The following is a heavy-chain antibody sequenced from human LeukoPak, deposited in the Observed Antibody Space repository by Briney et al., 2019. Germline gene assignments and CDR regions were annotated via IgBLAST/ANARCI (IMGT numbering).Heavy chain of an antibody. D-gene: IGHD3-10*02. V-gene: IGHV4-38-2*02. CDR2: IYHSGST. CDR3: ARHFRGNRNLFGRAHPSQYYFDY. Sequence: RTSETLSLTCTVSGYSISSGYYWGWIRQPPGKGLEWIGSIYHSGSTYYNPSLKSRVTISVDTSKNQFSLKLSSVTAADTAVYYCARHFRGNRNLFGRAHPSQYYFDYWGQGTLVTVSS. CDR1: GYSISSGYY. J-gene: IGHJ4*02.